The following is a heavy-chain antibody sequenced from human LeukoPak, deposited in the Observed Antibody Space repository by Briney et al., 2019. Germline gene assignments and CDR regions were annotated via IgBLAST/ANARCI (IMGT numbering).Heavy chain of an antibody. CDR2: INHSGST. J-gene: IGHJ6*03. CDR3: ARGRAIAAAYYYYYYYMDV. D-gene: IGHD6-13*01. V-gene: IGHV4-34*01. Sequence: SETLSLTCAVHGGSFSGYYWSWIRQPPGKGLEWIGEINHSGSTNYNPSLKSRVTISVDTSKNQFSLKLSSVTAADTAVYYCARGRAIAAAYYYYYYYMDVWGKGTMVIVS. CDR1: GGSFSGYY.